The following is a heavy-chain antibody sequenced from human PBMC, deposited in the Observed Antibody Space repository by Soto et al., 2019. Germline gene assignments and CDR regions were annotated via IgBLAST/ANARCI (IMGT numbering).Heavy chain of an antibody. V-gene: IGHV3-30-3*01. CDR2: ISYDGSNK. D-gene: IGHD5-18*01. CDR1: GFTFSSYA. J-gene: IGHJ4*02. Sequence: GGSLRLSCAASGFTFSSYAMHWVRQAPGKGLEWVAVISYDGSNKYYADSVKGRFTISRDNSKNTLYLQVNSARVEDTAVYYCARGGADTAMAHEYWGQGTLVTVSS. CDR3: ARGGADTAMAHEY.